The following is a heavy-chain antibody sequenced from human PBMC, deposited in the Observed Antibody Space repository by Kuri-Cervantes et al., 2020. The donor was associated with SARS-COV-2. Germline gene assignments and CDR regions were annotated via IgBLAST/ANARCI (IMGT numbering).Heavy chain of an antibody. CDR3: ARSGYSYGPETQGAFDI. V-gene: IGHV4-39*01. D-gene: IGHD5-18*01. CDR1: GGSISSSSYY. J-gene: IGHJ3*02. CDR2: IYHSGST. Sequence: SETLSLTCTVSGGSISSSSYYWGWIRQPPGKGLEWIGSIYHSGSTYYNPSLKSRVTISVDTSKNQFSLKLSSVTAADTAVYYCARSGYSYGPETQGAFDIWGQGTMVTVSS.